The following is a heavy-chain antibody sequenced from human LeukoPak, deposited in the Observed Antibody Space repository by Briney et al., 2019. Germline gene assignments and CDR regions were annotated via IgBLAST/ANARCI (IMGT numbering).Heavy chain of an antibody. CDR1: GFTVSDNY. V-gene: IGHV3-53*01. CDR3: VREKATMIRGVVVPERTQIPEAN. J-gene: IGHJ4*02. CDR2: VYSGGSR. Sequence: PGGSLRLFCAASGFTVSDNYMSWVRQAPGKGLEWGSVVYSGGSRKYVDSVKGRFSISRHNSKSTLYLQMSSLRAEDTAVYYCVREKATMIRGVVVPERTQIPEANWGQGTLVTVSS. D-gene: IGHD3-10*01.